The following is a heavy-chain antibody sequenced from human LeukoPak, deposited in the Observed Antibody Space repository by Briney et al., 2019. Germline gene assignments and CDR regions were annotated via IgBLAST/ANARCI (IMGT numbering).Heavy chain of an antibody. Sequence: PSETLSLTCTVSGGSISSSSYYWGWIRQPPGKGLEWIGDIYYSGSTNYNPSLKSRVTISVDTSKNQFSLRLSSVTAADTAVYYCARGRIAVAGTKNYFDYWGQGTLVTVSS. V-gene: IGHV4-61*05. CDR3: ARGRIAVAGTKNYFDY. J-gene: IGHJ4*02. CDR1: GGSISSSSYY. D-gene: IGHD6-19*01. CDR2: IYYSGST.